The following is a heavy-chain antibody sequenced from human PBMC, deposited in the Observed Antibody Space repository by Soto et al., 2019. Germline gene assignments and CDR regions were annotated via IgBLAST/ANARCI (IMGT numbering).Heavy chain of an antibody. V-gene: IGHV3-30*03. CDR2: ISSDGSVT. CDR1: GFTFSSFG. D-gene: IGHD2-15*01. Sequence: LRLSCAASGFTFSSFGMHCVRQAPGKGLEWVAVISSDGSVTFYADSVKGRLTISRDNSKNTLYVQMNIVRAEDTAVYYCARGFDAGRSYYFDYWGQGTQVTVSS. J-gene: IGHJ4*02. CDR3: ARGFDAGRSYYFDY.